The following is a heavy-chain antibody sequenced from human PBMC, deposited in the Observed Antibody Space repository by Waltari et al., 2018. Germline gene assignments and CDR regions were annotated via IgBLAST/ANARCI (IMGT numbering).Heavy chain of an antibody. CDR3: AKTLWIQLWLSLYMDV. Sequence: EAQLLESGGGLVQPGGSLRLSCAASGFTFSSYAMSWVRQAPGKGLEWVSAISGSGGSTYYADSVKGRFTISRDNSKNTLYLQMNSLRAEDTAVYYCAKTLWIQLWLSLYMDVWGKGTTVTISS. CDR1: GFTFSSYA. D-gene: IGHD5-18*01. CDR2: ISGSGGST. J-gene: IGHJ6*03. V-gene: IGHV3-23*01.